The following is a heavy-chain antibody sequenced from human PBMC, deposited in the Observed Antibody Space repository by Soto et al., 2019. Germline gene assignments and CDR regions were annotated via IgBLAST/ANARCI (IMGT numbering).Heavy chain of an antibody. V-gene: IGHV3-15*01. J-gene: IGHJ4*02. CDR2: IKSKTDGGTT. Sequence: LRLSCAASGFTFSNAWMSWVRQAPGKGLEWVGRIKSKTDGGTTDYAAPVKGRFTISRDDSKNTLYLQMNSLKTEDTAVYYCTAGVVVPWSFDYWGQGTLVTVSS. D-gene: IGHD2-15*01. CDR3: TAGVVVPWSFDY. CDR1: GFTFSNAW.